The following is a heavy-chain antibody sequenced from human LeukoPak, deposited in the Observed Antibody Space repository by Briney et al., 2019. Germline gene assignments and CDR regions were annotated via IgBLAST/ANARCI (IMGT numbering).Heavy chain of an antibody. CDR3: ARAAWGFGELFLEYFQH. CDR1: GFTFSSYA. J-gene: IGHJ1*01. V-gene: IGHV3-23*01. D-gene: IGHD3-10*01. CDR2: ISGSGGST. Sequence: HPGGSLRLSCAASGFTFSSYAMSWVRQAPGKGLEWVSAISGSGGSTYYADSVKGRFTISRDNSKNTLYLQMNSLRAEDTAVYYCARAAWGFGELFLEYFQHWGQGTLVTVSS.